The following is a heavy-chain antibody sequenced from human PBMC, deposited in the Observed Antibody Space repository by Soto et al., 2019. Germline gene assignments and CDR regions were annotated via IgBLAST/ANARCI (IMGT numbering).Heavy chain of an antibody. CDR1: GGSISSYY. D-gene: IGHD2-15*01. CDR3: ARHYRSGGSCYYFGY. CDR2: VHDSWGS. Sequence: PSETLSLTCTVSGGSISSYYWSWIRQPPGKGLEWIGYVHDSWGSHYNPSLKSRVTISVDTSKNQFSLKVTSVTATDTAEYFCARHYRSGGSCYYFGYWGQGTLVTVSS. V-gene: IGHV4-59*08. J-gene: IGHJ4*02.